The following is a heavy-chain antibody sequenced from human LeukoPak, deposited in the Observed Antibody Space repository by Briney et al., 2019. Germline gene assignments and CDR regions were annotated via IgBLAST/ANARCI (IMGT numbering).Heavy chain of an antibody. J-gene: IGHJ4*02. CDR1: GFTFDDYA. CDR2: ISWNSGSI. Sequence: GGSLRLSCAASGFTFDDYAMHWVRQAPGKGLEWVSGISWNSGSIGYADPVKGRFTISRDNAKNSLYLQMNSLRAEDTALYYCAKGWKQQLAAYFDYWGQGTLVTVSS. V-gene: IGHV3-9*01. CDR3: AKGWKQQLAAYFDY. D-gene: IGHD6-13*01.